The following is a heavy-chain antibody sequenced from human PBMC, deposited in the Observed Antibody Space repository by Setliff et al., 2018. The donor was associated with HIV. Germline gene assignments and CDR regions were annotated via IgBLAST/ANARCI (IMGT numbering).Heavy chain of an antibody. CDR1: GDTLSIHP. V-gene: IGHV1-69*16. CDR2: IIPALGRA. D-gene: IGHD2-2*01. J-gene: IGHJ4*02. CDR3: ARESACSSTSCPKVLDY. Sequence: SVKVSCKASGDTLSIHPISWVRQAPGRGLDWMGGIIPALGRANYAQKFQGRVTITTDESTNTGYMELSSLRSEDTAVYYCARESACSSTSCPKVLDYWGQGTLVTVSS.